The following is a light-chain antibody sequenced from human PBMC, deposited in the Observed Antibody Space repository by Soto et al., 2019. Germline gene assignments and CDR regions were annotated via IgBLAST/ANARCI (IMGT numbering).Light chain of an antibody. CDR1: NSDVGSDKY. CDR3: CSYSSSTTDVL. CDR2: EVS. V-gene: IGLV2-23*02. J-gene: IGLJ2*01. Sequence: QSALTQPASVSGSPGQSIAISCSGTNSDVGSDKYVSWFQQHPGKAPKLMIYEVSKRPSGVSDRFSGSKSGNTASLTISGLQAEDEGYYYCCSYSSSTTDVLFSGGTKLTVL.